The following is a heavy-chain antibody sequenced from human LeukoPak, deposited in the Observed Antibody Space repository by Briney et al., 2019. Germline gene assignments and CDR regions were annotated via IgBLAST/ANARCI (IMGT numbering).Heavy chain of an antibody. CDR3: ARGPYAFDI. J-gene: IGHJ3*02. CDR1: GGSISSYY. CDR2: VYYSGST. V-gene: IGHV4-59*08. Sequence: SESLSVTCTVPGGSISSYYGSWIRQRPRKGVGWIGHVYYSGSTNYNPSLKIRGTISLETSKNKVSLRLSSVTAADTAVYYCARGPYAFDIWGKGTMVTVFS.